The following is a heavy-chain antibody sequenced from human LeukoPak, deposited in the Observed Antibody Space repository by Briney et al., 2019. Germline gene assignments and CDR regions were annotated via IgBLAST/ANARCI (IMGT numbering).Heavy chain of an antibody. CDR2: INPSSGGT. J-gene: IGHJ5*02. Sequence: ASLKVSCKPSGYTFTDYYVHWVRQAPGQGLEWMGWINPSSGGTNSAQQFQGRVTMARDTSTSTAYMELSRLTSDDTAMYYCARAAPRDYAGGSWFFDWFDPWGQGTLVTVSS. CDR1: GYTFTDYY. V-gene: IGHV1-2*02. D-gene: IGHD2-15*01. CDR3: ARAAPRDYAGGSWFFDWFDP.